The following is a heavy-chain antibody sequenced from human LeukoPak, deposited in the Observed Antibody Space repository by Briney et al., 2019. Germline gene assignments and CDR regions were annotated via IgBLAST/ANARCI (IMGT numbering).Heavy chain of an antibody. V-gene: IGHV3-30*04. CDR1: GFTFSSYA. CDR2: ISYEGSNK. D-gene: IGHD2-21*01. Sequence: GGSLRLSCAASGFTFSSYAMHWVRQAPGKGREWVAVISYEGSNKYYADSVKGRFTISRDNSKNTLSMQMNSLRDEDTAVYYCARGERERRFDYWGQGTLVTVSS. CDR3: ARGERERRFDY. J-gene: IGHJ4*02.